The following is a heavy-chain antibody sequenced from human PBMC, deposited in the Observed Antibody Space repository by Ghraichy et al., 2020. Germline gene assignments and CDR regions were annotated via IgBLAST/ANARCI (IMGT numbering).Heavy chain of an antibody. D-gene: IGHD6-13*01. V-gene: IGHV3-30-3*01. CDR2: VSHDGISK. J-gene: IGHJ6*02. Sequence: RGSLRLSCAASGFPFSTYSMHWVRQAPGKGLEWVAVVSHDGISKYYADSVKGRFTISRDNSKNTLYLQMNSLRAEDTAVYFCARDIKSSSWSYYFYAMDVWGQGTIVTFSS. CDR1: GFPFSTYS. CDR3: ARDIKSSSWSYYFYAMDV.